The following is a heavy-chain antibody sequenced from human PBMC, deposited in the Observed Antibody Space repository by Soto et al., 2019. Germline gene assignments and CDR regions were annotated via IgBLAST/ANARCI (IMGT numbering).Heavy chain of an antibody. CDR2: IYYSEST. J-gene: IGHJ6*02. D-gene: IGHD3-16*02. V-gene: IGHV4-59*08. CDR1: GGSISSYY. Sequence: SETLSLTCIVSGGSISSYYWSWIRQPPGTGLEWIGYIYYSESTNYNPSLKSRVTISVDTSKNQFSLKLSSVTAADTAVYYCERLIITFGGVIVLYGMDVWGPGTTVTVS. CDR3: ERLIITFGGVIVLYGMDV.